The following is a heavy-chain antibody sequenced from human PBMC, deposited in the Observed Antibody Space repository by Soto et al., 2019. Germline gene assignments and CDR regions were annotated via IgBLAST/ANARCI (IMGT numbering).Heavy chain of an antibody. D-gene: IGHD6-19*01. V-gene: IGHV3-64*01. Sequence: EVQLVESGGGLVQPGGSLRLSCAASGFTFSSYAMHWVRQAPGKGLEYVSAISSNGGSTYYANSVKGRFTISRDNSKNTPYLQMGSLRAEDMAVYYCARNLYSSYGMDVWGQGTTVTVSS. CDR2: ISSNGGST. J-gene: IGHJ6*02. CDR3: ARNLYSSYGMDV. CDR1: GFTFSSYA.